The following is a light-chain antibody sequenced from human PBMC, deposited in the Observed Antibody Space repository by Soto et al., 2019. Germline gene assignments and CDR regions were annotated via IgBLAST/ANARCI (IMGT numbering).Light chain of an antibody. V-gene: IGKV1-5*01. CDR2: DVA. CDR3: QQYSAYPYT. CDR1: QRISIW. J-gene: IGKJ2*01. Sequence: DIQMTQSPSTLSAAVGARVTITCRASQRISIWLAWCQQKPGQAPKPLIYDVARLESGVPSRFSGSGSGTEFTLTITDLQPDDFATYYCQQYSAYPYTFGQGTKLEI.